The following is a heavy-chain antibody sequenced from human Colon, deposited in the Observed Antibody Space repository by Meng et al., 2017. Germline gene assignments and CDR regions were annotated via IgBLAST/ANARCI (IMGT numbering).Heavy chain of an antibody. J-gene: IGHJ4*02. CDR1: GGPFTSGNF. Sequence: QVQLQESGPGLVKPSGTLSLTCTVSGGPFTSGNFWGWVRQTPGKGLEWIGEIYDYGRTNYNPSLMSRVTISIGKSKSQFSLDLSSVIAADTAVYYCCGGIAGTGRPLYFDYWGQGTLVTVSS. D-gene: IGHD1-14*01. CDR3: CGGIAGTGRPLYFDY. V-gene: IGHV4-4*02. CDR2: IYDYGRT.